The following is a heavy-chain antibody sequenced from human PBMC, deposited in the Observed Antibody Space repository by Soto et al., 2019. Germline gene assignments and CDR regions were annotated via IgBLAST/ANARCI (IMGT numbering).Heavy chain of an antibody. CDR3: AIGADPYGDYHIFDS. CDR1: GGSINSGSLY. D-gene: IGHD4-17*01. V-gene: IGHV4-31*03. Sequence: QVQLQESGAGLVKSSQTLSLTCTVSGGSINSGSLYWNWIRQHPGEGLEWIGYIDYTVSTYYNPSLKRRLIISIYTSKNQFSLILNSVPAAYTALYFCAIGADPYGDYHIFDSFCPGTLVTVSS. J-gene: IGHJ4*02. CDR2: IDYTVST.